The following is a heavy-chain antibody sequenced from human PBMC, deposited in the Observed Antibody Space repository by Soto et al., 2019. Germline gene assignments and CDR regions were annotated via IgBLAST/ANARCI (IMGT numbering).Heavy chain of an antibody. J-gene: IGHJ5*02. CDR1: GYTFSNYG. V-gene: IGHV1-18*01. D-gene: IGHD2-2*01. CDR3: AKVIPGAEAWFGP. CDR2: ISLYSDGT. Sequence: QVQLVQSGGEVKRPGASVKVSCKTSGYTFSNYGITWVRQAPGQPLEWLGWISLYSDGTNYAQKFQGRVSMTTDTTTATGYMELRSPRTEDTAVYYCAKVIPGAEAWFGPWGQGTLVTVSS.